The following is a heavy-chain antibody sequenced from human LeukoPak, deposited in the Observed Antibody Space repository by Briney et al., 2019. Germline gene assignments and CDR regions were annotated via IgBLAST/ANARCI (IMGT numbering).Heavy chain of an antibody. J-gene: IGHJ4*02. CDR2: INPDGRTT. V-gene: IGHV3-74*01. CDR3: ARIEDRGAAFDS. CDR1: GFTFSTYW. Sequence: GGSLRLSCAASGFTFSTYWRHWVRQAPGEGLVWVSRINPDGRTTSYAKSVKGRFTISRDDAKNMLYLQMNSLRADDAAVYHCARIEDRGAAFDSWGQGTLVTVSS. D-gene: IGHD3-22*01.